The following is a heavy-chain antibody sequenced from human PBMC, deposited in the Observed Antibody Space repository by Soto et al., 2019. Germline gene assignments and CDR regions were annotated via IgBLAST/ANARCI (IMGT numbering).Heavy chain of an antibody. CDR2: IYYSGST. J-gene: IGHJ4*02. CDR3: AESRSSQGYFDH. Sequence: SETLSLTCTVSGGSISSGGYYWSWIRQHPGKGLEWIGYIYYSGSTYYNPSLKSRVTISVDTSKNQFSLKLSSVTAADTAVYYCAESRSSQGYFDHWGQGTLVTVPS. CDR1: GGSISSGGYY. D-gene: IGHD6-6*01. V-gene: IGHV4-31*03.